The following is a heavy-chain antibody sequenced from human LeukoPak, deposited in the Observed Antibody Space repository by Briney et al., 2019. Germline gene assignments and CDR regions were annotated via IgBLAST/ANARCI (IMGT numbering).Heavy chain of an antibody. J-gene: IGHJ4*02. Sequence: GRSLRLSCAASGXTFSDYYMSWIRQAPGKGLEWVSYISSSSSYTNYADSVKGRFTISRDNAKNSLYLQMNSLRAEDTAVYYCARAKRYSYVDYWGQGTLVTVSS. CDR2: ISSSSSYT. CDR3: ARAKRYSYVDY. D-gene: IGHD5-18*01. V-gene: IGHV3-11*05. CDR1: GXTFSDYY.